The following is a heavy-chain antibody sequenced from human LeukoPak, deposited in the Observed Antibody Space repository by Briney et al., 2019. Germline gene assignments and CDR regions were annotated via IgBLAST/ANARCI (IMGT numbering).Heavy chain of an antibody. Sequence: PGGSLRLSCAASGFTFSSFEMNWVRQAPGKGLEWVSYIDSSGRTMYYGDSVRGRFTISRDNAKNSLFLQINSLRAEDTAVYYCAREGGGTYLDAFDIWGQGTVVTVSS. J-gene: IGHJ3*02. V-gene: IGHV3-48*03. CDR1: GFTFSSFE. D-gene: IGHD1-26*01. CDR3: AREGGGTYLDAFDI. CDR2: IDSSGRTM.